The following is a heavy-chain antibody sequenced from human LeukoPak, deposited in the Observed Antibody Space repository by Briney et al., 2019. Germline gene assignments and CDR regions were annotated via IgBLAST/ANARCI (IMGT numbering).Heavy chain of an antibody. CDR1: GFTFSDYY. J-gene: IGHJ4*02. D-gene: IGHD5-24*01. V-gene: IGHV3-11*06. CDR2: ISSISTYT. Sequence: GGSLRLSCAASGFTFSDYYMSWIRQAPGKGLEWVSYISSISTYTSYADPVKGRFTISRDNAKNSLYLQMNSLRAADTAVYYCARDLAPRSFDYWGQGTLVTVSS. CDR3: ARDLAPRSFDY.